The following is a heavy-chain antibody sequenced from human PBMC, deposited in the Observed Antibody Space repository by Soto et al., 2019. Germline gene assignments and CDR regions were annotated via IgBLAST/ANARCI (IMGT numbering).Heavy chain of an antibody. V-gene: IGHV3-23*01. Sequence: GGSLRLSCAASGFTFSSYAMSWVRQAPGKGLGWVAAISGSGTTTYYADSVKGRFTISRDNSKNTLYLQMNSLRAEDTAVYYCAKAEDLGYCSSSSCQSWGQGTLVTVSS. CDR1: GFTFSSYA. J-gene: IGHJ5*02. D-gene: IGHD2-15*01. CDR2: ISGSGTTT. CDR3: AKAEDLGYCSSSSCQS.